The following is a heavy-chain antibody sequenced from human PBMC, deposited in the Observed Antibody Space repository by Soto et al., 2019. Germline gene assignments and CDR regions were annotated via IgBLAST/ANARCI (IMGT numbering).Heavy chain of an antibody. CDR3: ARGPSIFGQQKSFDY. CDR1: GYTFTSYY. V-gene: IGHV1-46*03. J-gene: IGHJ4*02. CDR2: INPSGGST. D-gene: IGHD3-3*01. Sequence: ASVKVSCKASGYTFTSYYMHWVRQAPGQGLEWMGIINPSGGSTSYAQKFQGRVTMTRDTSTSTVYMELSSLRSEDTAVYYCARGPSIFGQQKSFDYWGQGTLVTVSS.